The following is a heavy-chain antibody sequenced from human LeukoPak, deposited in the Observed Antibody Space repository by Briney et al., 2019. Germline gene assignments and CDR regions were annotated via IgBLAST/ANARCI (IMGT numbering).Heavy chain of an antibody. Sequence: GGSLRLSCAVSGITLSNYGMTWVRQAPGRGLEWVAGISDSGGSTNYADSVKGRFTISRDNPKNTLYLQMNSLRAEDTAVYFCAKRGVVIRVILVGFHKEAYYFDSWGQGALVTVSS. CDR2: ISDSGGST. CDR3: AKRGVVIRVILVGFHKEAYYFDS. CDR1: GITLSNYG. J-gene: IGHJ4*02. D-gene: IGHD3-22*01. V-gene: IGHV3-23*01.